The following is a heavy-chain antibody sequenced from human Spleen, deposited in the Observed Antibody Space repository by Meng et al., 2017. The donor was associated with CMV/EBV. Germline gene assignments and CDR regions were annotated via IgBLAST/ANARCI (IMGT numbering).Heavy chain of an antibody. Sequence: AFSRFPINGVRQATGQGLEWMGVIIPIFGTPNYAQHFQDRVTITTDEATSTVFMELTSLRSEDTAIYYCARSDEYCSTTNCYNPFDHWGQGALVTVSS. CDR2: IIPIFGTP. CDR3: ARSDEYCSTTNCYNPFDH. CDR1: AFSRFP. V-gene: IGHV1-69*05. J-gene: IGHJ4*02. D-gene: IGHD2-2*01.